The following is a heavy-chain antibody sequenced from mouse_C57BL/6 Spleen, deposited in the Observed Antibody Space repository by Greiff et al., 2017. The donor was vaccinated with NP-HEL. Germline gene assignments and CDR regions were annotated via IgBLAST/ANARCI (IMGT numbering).Heavy chain of an antibody. CDR3: ARSTIVVMDY. Sequence: QVQLKESGPGLVQPSQSLSITCTVSGFSLTSYGVHWVRPSPGKGLEWLGVIWSGGSTDYNAAFISRLSISKDNSKSQVFFKMNSLQADDTAIYYCARSTIVVMDYWGQGTSVTVSS. J-gene: IGHJ4*01. CDR2: IWSGGST. D-gene: IGHD1-1*02. V-gene: IGHV2-2*01. CDR1: GFSLTSYG.